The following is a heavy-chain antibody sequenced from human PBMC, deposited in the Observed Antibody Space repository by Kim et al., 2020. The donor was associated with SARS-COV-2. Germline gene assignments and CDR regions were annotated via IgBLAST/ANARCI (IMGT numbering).Heavy chain of an antibody. Sequence: SETLSLTCTGSGGSISSYYWSWIRQPPGKGLEWIGYIYYSGSTDYNPSLKSRVTISVDTSKNQFSLKLSSVTAADTAVYYCARAPPATIFGVVTAFDYWGQGTLVTVSP. D-gene: IGHD3-3*01. J-gene: IGHJ4*02. CDR2: IYYSGST. CDR1: GGSISSYY. CDR3: ARAPPATIFGVVTAFDY. V-gene: IGHV4-59*13.